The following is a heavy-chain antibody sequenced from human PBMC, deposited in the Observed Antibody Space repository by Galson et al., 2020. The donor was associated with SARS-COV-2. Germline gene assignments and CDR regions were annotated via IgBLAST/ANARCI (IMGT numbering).Heavy chain of an antibody. CDR1: GYTFTDYY. Sequence: GESLKISCKASGYTFTDYYIHWLRQAPGQGLEWMGWISPNSVDIKYAQKFQGWVTLTRDTSISTAYMELSSLRSDATAVYYCARTPYTDNYPRHQYFLHWGQGTLVTVSS. V-gene: IGHV1-2*04. CDR2: ISPNSVDI. J-gene: IGHJ1*01. D-gene: IGHD3-16*01. CDR3: ARTPYTDNYPRHQYFLH.